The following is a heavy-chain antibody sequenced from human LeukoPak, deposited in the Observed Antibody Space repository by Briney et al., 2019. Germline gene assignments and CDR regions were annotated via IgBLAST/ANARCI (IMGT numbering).Heavy chain of an antibody. Sequence: SETLSLTCTVSGVSISSSSYYWGWIRQPPGKGREWSGSIYYSVSTYYNPSLKSRVTISVDTSKTHFSLKLRSMSPSDTAVYYCAREIPLRALDYWGQGTLVTVSS. CDR3: AREIPLRALDY. CDR1: GVSISSSSYY. J-gene: IGHJ4*02. CDR2: IYYSVST. V-gene: IGHV4-39*02. D-gene: IGHD3-10*01.